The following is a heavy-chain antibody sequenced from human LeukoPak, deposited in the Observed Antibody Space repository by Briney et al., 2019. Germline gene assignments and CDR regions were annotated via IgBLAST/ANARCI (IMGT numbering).Heavy chain of an antibody. CDR3: ARRYCSSTSCYAYFDY. CDR1: GFTFSSYS. Sequence: KAGGSLRLSCAASGFTFSSYSMNWVRQAPGKGLEWVSSISSSSSYIYYADSVKGRFTISRDNAKNSLYLQMNSLRAEDTAVYYCARRYCSSTSCYAYFDYWGQGTLVTVSS. V-gene: IGHV3-21*01. D-gene: IGHD2-2*01. CDR2: ISSSSSYI. J-gene: IGHJ4*02.